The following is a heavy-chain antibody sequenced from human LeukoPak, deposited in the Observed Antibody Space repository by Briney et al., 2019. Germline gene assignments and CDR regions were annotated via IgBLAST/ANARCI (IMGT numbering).Heavy chain of an antibody. J-gene: IGHJ4*02. V-gene: IGHV5-51*01. CDR1: GYSFSRNW. CDR2: IYPGDSDT. D-gene: IGHD1-1*01. CDR3: ARPGTTGATI. Sequence: GESLQISCKGSGYSFSRNWIGWVRPMPGKGLEWMGIIYPGDSDTRYSPSFQGQVTISADKSISTAFLQWSSLKASDTAMYYCARPGTTGATIWGQGTLVTVSS.